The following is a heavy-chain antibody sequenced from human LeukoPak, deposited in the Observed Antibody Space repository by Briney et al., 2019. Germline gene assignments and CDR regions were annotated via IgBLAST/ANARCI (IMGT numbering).Heavy chain of an antibody. J-gene: IGHJ4*02. CDR1: GYIFTSYY. V-gene: IGHV1-46*01. CDR3: ARDPSYDSSGYYYGYFDY. Sequence: ASVKVSCKASGYIFTSYYMHWVRQAPGQGLEWMGIINPSGGNTTYAQKFQGRVTMTRDMSTSTVYMELSSLRSEDTAVYYCARDPSYDSSGYYYGYFDYWGQGTLVTVSS. CDR2: INPSGGNT. D-gene: IGHD3-22*01.